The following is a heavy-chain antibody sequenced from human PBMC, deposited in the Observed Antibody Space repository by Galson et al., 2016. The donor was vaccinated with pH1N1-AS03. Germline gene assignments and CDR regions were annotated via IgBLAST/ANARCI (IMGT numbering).Heavy chain of an antibody. CDR3: ARSTHVNEGLDF. V-gene: IGHV2-5*02. D-gene: IGHD2-8*01. Sequence: PALVTPTQTITLTCTFSGFSLSTGGVHVAWIRQPPGKALEWLALIFWDGETRYRPSLRSRLTITKDTSKNQVVLTMTNMDPVDTATYYCARSTHVNEGLDFWGQGTLVTVSS. CDR2: IFWDGET. J-gene: IGHJ4*02. CDR1: GFSLSTGGVH.